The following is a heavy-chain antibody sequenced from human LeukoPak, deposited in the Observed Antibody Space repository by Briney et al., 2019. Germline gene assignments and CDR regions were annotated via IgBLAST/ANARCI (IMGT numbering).Heavy chain of an antibody. D-gene: IGHD3-22*01. Sequence: GGSLRLSCAASGFTFSSYAMSWVRQAPGKGLEWVSAISGSGGSTYYADSVKGRFTISRDNSKNTLYLQMNSLRAEDTAVYYCAKMGEDYYDSSGCGYWGQGTLVTVSS. CDR2: ISGSGGST. CDR1: GFTFSSYA. CDR3: AKMGEDYYDSSGCGY. J-gene: IGHJ4*02. V-gene: IGHV3-23*01.